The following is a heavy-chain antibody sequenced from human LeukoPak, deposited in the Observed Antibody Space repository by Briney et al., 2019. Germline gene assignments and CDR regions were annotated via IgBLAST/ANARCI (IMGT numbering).Heavy chain of an antibody. Sequence: SETLSLTCTVSGGSISRYYWSWIRQPPGKGLEWFGYVYDSGTTNYNPSLKSRVTISVDTSKNQFSLKLSSVTAADTAVYYCATTIRTFGEFDYWGQGTLVTVSS. CDR2: VYDSGTT. J-gene: IGHJ4*02. D-gene: IGHD3-10*01. V-gene: IGHV4-59*01. CDR1: GGSISRYY. CDR3: ATTIRTFGEFDY.